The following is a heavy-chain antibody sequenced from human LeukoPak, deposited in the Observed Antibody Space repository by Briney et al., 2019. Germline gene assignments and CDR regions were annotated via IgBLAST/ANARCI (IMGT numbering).Heavy chain of an antibody. CDR1: GGSISSGGNY. V-gene: IGHV4-31*03. Sequence: PSETLSLTCTVSGGSISSGGNYWSWIRQHPGKGLEWIGYIYYSGSTYYNPSLKSRVTISVDTSKNQFSLKLSSVTAADTAVYYCAREQDSSGYYYGAFDIWGQGTMVTVSS. CDR3: AREQDSSGYYYGAFDI. J-gene: IGHJ3*02. CDR2: IYYSGST. D-gene: IGHD3-22*01.